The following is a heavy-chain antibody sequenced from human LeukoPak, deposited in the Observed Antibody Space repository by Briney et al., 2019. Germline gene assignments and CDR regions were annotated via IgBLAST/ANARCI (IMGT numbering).Heavy chain of an antibody. CDR3: ARQWRGYSYGWFPFDL. V-gene: IGHV5-51*01. D-gene: IGHD5-18*01. Sequence: GESLKISCKGSGYSFTTHWIGWVRQMPGKGLEWMGVIFPGDPETRYSPSFQGQVTISADKSISTAYLQWSSLKASDTAMYYCARQWRGYSYGWFPFDLWGQGTMVTVSS. CDR2: IFPGDPET. CDR1: GYSFTTHW. J-gene: IGHJ3*01.